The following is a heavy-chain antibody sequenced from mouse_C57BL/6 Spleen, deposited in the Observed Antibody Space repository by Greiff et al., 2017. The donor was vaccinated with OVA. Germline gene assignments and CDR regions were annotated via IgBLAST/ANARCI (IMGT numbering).Heavy chain of an antibody. CDR2: IHPNSGST. CDR1: GYTFTSYW. V-gene: IGHV1-64*01. Sequence: QVQLQQPGAELVKPGASVKLSCKASGYTFTSYWMHWVKQRPGHGLEWIGMIHPNSGSTNYNEKFKSKATLTVDKSSSTAYMQLSSLTSEDSAVYYCARDSSDYYAMDYWGQGTSVTVSS. J-gene: IGHJ4*01. CDR3: ARDSSDYYAMDY. D-gene: IGHD3-2*02.